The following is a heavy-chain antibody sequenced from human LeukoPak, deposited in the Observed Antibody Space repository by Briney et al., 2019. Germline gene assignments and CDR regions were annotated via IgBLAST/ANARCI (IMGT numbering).Heavy chain of an antibody. CDR1: GFTFSGYT. D-gene: IGHD4-17*01. J-gene: IGHJ4*02. V-gene: IGHV3-21*01. CDR2: ISSSSSYI. CDR3: ARDSNGDYALDY. Sequence: GSLRLSCAASGFTFSGYTMNWVRQAPGKGLEWVSSISSSSSYIYYADSVKGRFTISRDNAKNSLYLQMNSLRAEDTAVYYCARDSNGDYALDYWGQGTLVTVSS.